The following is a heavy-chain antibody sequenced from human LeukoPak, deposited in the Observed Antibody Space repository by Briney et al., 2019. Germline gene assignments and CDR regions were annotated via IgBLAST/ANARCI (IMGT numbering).Heavy chain of an antibody. CDR2: VSASGRNT. CDR3: VKRGGSDYPTPFEY. CDR1: GFTFSSYA. J-gene: IGHJ4*02. D-gene: IGHD3-10*01. Sequence: PGGSLRLSCAASGFTFSSYAMSWVRQAPGKGLEWVSTVSASGRNTYYADSVKGRFTISRDNSKNMLYLQMNSLRAEDTAVYYCVKRGGSDYPTPFEYWGQGTFVTVSS. V-gene: IGHV3-23*01.